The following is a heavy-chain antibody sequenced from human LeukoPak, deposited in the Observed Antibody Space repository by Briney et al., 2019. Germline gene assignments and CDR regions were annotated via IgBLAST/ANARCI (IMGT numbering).Heavy chain of an antibody. Sequence: ASVKVSCKASGYTFTSYDINWVRQATGQGLEWMGWMNPNSGNTGYAQKFQGRVTMTRNTSISTAYMELSSLRSEDAAVYYCAREQFSLSLGGWELLSRFDYWGQGTLVTVSS. CDR2: MNPNSGNT. J-gene: IGHJ4*02. CDR1: GYTFTSYD. CDR3: AREQFSLSLGGWELLSRFDY. V-gene: IGHV1-8*01. D-gene: IGHD1-26*01.